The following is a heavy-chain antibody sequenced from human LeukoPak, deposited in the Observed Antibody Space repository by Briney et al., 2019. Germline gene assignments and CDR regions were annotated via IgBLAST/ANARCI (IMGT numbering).Heavy chain of an antibody. CDR2: INPNSGGT. CDR3: ARGPHRVVPAAIYYYYMDV. Sequence: ASVKVSCKASGYTFTGFYMHWVRQAPGQGLEWMGWINPNSGGTNYAQKFQGRVTMTRDTSISTAYMELSRLRSDDTAVYYCARGPHRVVPAAIYYYYMDVWGKGTTVTVSS. CDR1: GYTFTGFY. V-gene: IGHV1-2*02. D-gene: IGHD2-2*01. J-gene: IGHJ6*03.